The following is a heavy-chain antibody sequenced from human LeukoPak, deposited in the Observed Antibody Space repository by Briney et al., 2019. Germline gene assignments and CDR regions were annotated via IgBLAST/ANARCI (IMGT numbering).Heavy chain of an antibody. Sequence: SETLSLTCTVSGGSISSSSYYWGWIRQPPGKGLEWIGSIYYSGSTYYNPSLKSRVTISVDTSKNQFSLKLSSVTAADTAVYYCASSPRVRGVIVSYFDYWGQGTLVTVSS. CDR2: IYYSGST. CDR1: GGSISSSSYY. CDR3: ASSPRVRGVIVSYFDY. J-gene: IGHJ4*02. D-gene: IGHD3-10*01. V-gene: IGHV4-39*07.